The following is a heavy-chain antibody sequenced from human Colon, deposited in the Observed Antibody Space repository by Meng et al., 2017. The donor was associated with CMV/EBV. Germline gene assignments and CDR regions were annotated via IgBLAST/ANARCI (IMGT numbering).Heavy chain of an antibody. CDR2: INPNSGGT. D-gene: IGHD3-10*01. J-gene: IGHJ4*02. CDR1: GYTFTAYS. CDR3: ASELRDGDYIDF. V-gene: IGHV1-2*06. Sequence: SCKASGYTFTAYSIHWVRQAPGQGLEWMGPINPNSGGTNYGLKFQGRVTMTRDTSISTAYMELSWLRSDDTALYFCASELRDGDYIDFWGPGTLVTVSS.